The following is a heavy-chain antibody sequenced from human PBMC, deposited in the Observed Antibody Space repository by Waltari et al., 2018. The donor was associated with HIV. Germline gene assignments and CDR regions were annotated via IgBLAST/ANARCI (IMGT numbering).Heavy chain of an antibody. V-gene: IGHV3-53*01. J-gene: IGHJ6*02. Sequence: EVQLVESGGGLVQPGGSLRLSCAASGFSVSDNYMSWVRRAPGKGLQWVSVLYNEGRTQYKDSVKGRLTIFRDNSKNALYLQMNSLRVDDTAVYYCARMKRSYGSGQARYFYFGMDVWGQGTTVIVSS. CDR3: ARMKRSYGSGQARYFYFGMDV. CDR1: GFSVSDNY. CDR2: LYNEGRT. D-gene: IGHD3-10*01.